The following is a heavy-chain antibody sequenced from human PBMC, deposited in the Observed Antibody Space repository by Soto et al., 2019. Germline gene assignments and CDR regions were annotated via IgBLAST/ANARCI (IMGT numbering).Heavy chain of an antibody. CDR2: ISGSGGST. CDR3: AKDFRYDSSGYGGAISRFDY. Sequence: EVQLLESGGGLVQPGVSLRLSCAASGFTFNSYAMSWVRQAPGKGLEWVSGISGSGGSTYYADSVKGRFTITRDNSKITLYLQMNSLRAEDTAVYYCAKDFRYDSSGYGGAISRFDYWGQGTLVTVSS. V-gene: IGHV3-23*01. J-gene: IGHJ4*02. D-gene: IGHD3-22*01. CDR1: GFTFNSYA.